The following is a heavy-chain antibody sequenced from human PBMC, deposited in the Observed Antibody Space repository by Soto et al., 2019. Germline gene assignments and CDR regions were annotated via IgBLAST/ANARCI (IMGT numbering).Heavy chain of an antibody. CDR2: ISSSSSYI. CDR3: ARDLSIEGYNWNSFDP. J-gene: IGHJ5*02. CDR1: GFTFSSYS. D-gene: IGHD1-7*01. V-gene: IGHV3-21*01. Sequence: GGSLRLSCAASGFTFSSYSMNWVRQAPGKGLEWVSSISSSSSYIYYADSVKGRFTISRDNAKNSLYLQMNSLRAEDTAVYYCARDLSIEGYNWNSFDPWGQGTLVTVSS.